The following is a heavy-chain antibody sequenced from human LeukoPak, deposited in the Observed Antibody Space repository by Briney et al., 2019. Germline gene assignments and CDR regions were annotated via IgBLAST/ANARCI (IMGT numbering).Heavy chain of an antibody. V-gene: IGHV3-23*01. J-gene: IGHJ4*02. CDR3: AKGALAAAGSGFDY. Sequence: PGGSLRLSCAASGFTFSSYAMHWVRQAPGKGLEWVSSISASGGITYHADSVKGRFTISRDNSKNTLHLQMNSLRADDTALYYCAKGALAAAGSGFDYWGQGTLVTVSS. CDR1: GFTFSSYA. CDR2: ISASGGIT. D-gene: IGHD6-13*01.